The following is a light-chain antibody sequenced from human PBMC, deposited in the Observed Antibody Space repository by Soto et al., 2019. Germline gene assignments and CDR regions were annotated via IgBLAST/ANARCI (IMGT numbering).Light chain of an antibody. Sequence: QSALTQPPSASGSPGQSVTISCTGSSSDVGGYNYVSWYQQFPGKAPKLMIFEVTKRPSGVPDRFSGSKSGNTASLTVSGLQAEDEADYYCSSYAGSNHLVFGGGTQLTVL. J-gene: IGLJ3*02. CDR3: SSYAGSNHLV. CDR2: EVT. V-gene: IGLV2-8*01. CDR1: SSDVGGYNY.